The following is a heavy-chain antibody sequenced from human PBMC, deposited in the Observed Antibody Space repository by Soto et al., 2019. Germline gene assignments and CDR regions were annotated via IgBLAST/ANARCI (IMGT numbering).Heavy chain of an antibody. Sequence: PGESLKISCKGSGYSFTSYWIGWVRQMPGKGLEWMGIIYPGDSDTRYSPSFQGQVTISADKSISTAYLQWSSLKASDTAMYYCARPLKYGSGSYYFYYYYGMDVWGQGTTVTVSS. CDR1: GYSFTSYW. J-gene: IGHJ6*02. CDR2: IYPGDSDT. CDR3: ARPLKYGSGSYYFYYYYGMDV. V-gene: IGHV5-51*01. D-gene: IGHD3-10*01.